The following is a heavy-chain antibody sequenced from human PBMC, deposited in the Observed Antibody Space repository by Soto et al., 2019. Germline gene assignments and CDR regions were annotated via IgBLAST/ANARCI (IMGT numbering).Heavy chain of an antibody. CDR2: IWYDGSNK. CDR1: GFAFSSYG. J-gene: IGHJ6*03. V-gene: IGHV3-33*01. CDR3: ARDSPYYYYMDV. Sequence: GGSLRLSCAASGFAFSSYGMHWVRQAPGKGLEWVAVIWYDGSNKYYADSVKGRFTISRDNSKNTLYLQMNSLRAEDTAVYYCARDSPYYYYMDVWGKGTTVTVSS.